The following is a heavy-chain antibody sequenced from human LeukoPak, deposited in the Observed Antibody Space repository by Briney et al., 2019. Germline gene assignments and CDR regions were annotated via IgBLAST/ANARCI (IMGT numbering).Heavy chain of an antibody. J-gene: IGHJ6*03. V-gene: IGHV1-46*01. CDR2: INPIGGTT. CDR1: GYTFTSYY. Sequence: GASVKVSCKTSGYTFTSYYIHWVRQAPGQGLEWMGIINPIGGTTDYPQKFQGRVTMTRDTSTSTVYMELSSLSPEDTAVYYCARSGYWSGYFVYDYYYMDVWGKGTTVTVSS. D-gene: IGHD3-3*01. CDR3: ARSGYWSGYFVYDYYYMDV.